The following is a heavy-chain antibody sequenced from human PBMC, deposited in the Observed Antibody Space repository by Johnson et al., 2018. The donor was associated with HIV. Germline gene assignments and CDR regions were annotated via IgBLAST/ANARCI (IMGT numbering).Heavy chain of an antibody. V-gene: IGHV3-23*04. Sequence: EQLVESGGGLVQPGGSLRLSCAASGFTFSSYAMSWVRQAPGKGLEWVSAISGSGDSAYYADSVKGRFTISRDNSKNTLYLQMDSLRAVDTAVFYCAKDRIRSTAPDTFDVWGQGTMVTVSS. D-gene: IGHD5-18*01. CDR3: AKDRIRSTAPDTFDV. CDR1: GFTFSSYA. J-gene: IGHJ3*01. CDR2: ISGSGDSA.